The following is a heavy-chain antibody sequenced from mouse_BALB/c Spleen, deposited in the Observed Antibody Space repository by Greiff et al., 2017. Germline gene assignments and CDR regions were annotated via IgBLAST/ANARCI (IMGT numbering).Heavy chain of an antibody. CDR3: ARSDGSSPFAY. J-gene: IGHJ3*01. D-gene: IGHD1-1*01. V-gene: IGHV1-69*02. Sequence: VQLQQPGAELVKPGASVKLSCKASGYTFTSYWMHWVKQRPGQGLEWIGEIDPSDSYTNYNQKFKGKATLTVDKSSSTAYMQLSSLTSEDSAVYYCARSDGSSPFAYWGQGTLVTVSA. CDR2: IDPSDSYT. CDR1: GYTFTSYW.